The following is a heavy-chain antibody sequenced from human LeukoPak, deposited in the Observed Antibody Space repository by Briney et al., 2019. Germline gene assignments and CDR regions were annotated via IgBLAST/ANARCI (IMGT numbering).Heavy chain of an antibody. CDR3: AGGDSSGYYEFPSGGY. J-gene: IGHJ4*02. CDR2: IIPIFGTA. V-gene: IGHV1-69*13. CDR1: GGTFSSYA. Sequence: ASVKVSCKASGGTFSSYAISWVRQAPGQGPEWMGGIIPIFGTANYAQKFQGRVTITADESTSTAYMELSSLRSEDTAVYYCAGGDSSGYYEFPSGGYWGQGTLVTVSS. D-gene: IGHD3-22*01.